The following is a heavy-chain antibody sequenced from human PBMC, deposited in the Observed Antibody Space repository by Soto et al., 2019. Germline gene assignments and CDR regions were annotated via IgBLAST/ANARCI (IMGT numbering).Heavy chain of an antibody. Sequence: QVQLQESGPGLVKPSQTLSLTCTVSGGSISSGDYYWSWIRQHPGKGLEWIGSIYYSGSTYYNPSLNSRVTISVDTSKNHFSLKLSSVTAADTAVYYCARDLGSGSYYNWFDPWGQGTLVTVSS. D-gene: IGHD3-10*01. J-gene: IGHJ5*02. V-gene: IGHV4-31*03. CDR3: ARDLGSGSYYNWFDP. CDR1: GGSISSGDYY. CDR2: IYYSGST.